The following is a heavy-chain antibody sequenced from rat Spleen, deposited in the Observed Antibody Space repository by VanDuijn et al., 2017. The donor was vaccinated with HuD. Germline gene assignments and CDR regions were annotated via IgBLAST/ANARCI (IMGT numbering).Heavy chain of an antibody. CDR1: GFSLTSNG. V-gene: IGHV2-72*01. CDR3: ARHRWEPYYFDY. D-gene: IGHD5-1*01. J-gene: IGHJ2*01. Sequence: QVQLKESGPGLMQPSETLSLTCTVSGFSLTSNGVGWVRQPLGKGLVWMGTIWAGGSTNYNSAVQSRLSISRDTSKSQVFLKMNSLQPEDTGTYYCARHRWEPYYFDYWGQGVMVTVSS. CDR2: IWAGGST.